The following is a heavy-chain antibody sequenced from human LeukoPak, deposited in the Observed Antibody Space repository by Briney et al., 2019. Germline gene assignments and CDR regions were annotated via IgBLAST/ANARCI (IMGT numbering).Heavy chain of an antibody. D-gene: IGHD3-16*01. V-gene: IGHV1-2*02. Sequence: ASARGSRKASGNPITGIYTHWVRHTPGHGGWSRRCRSPDCGGTMYAQEFQGRVTLPRDTSIRTAYLEVSRLSFDYRAVYYCASAAGDYDTFDLWGQGTMVTVSS. CDR1: GNPITGIY. CDR2: RSPDCGGT. J-gene: IGHJ3*01. CDR3: ASAAGDYDTFDL.